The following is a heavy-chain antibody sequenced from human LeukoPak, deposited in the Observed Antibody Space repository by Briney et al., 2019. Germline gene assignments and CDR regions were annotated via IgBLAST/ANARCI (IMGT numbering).Heavy chain of an antibody. CDR3: ATDPSGDSSPTCFGY. CDR2: INPNSGGT. CDR1: GYTFTGYY. D-gene: IGHD3-10*01. Sequence: ASVKVSCKASGYTFTGYYMHWVRQAPGQGLEWMGWINPNSGGTNYAQKFQGRVTMTSDTSISTAYMELSRLRSDDTAIYYCATDPSGDSSPTCFGYWGQGTLVTVSS. V-gene: IGHV1-2*02. J-gene: IGHJ4*02.